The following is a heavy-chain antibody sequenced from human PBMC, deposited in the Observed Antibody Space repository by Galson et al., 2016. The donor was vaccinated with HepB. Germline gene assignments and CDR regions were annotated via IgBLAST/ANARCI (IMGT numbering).Heavy chain of an antibody. V-gene: IGHV3-48*01. J-gene: IGHJ4*02. CDR1: GFTFNNYD. Sequence: SLRLSCAASGFTFNNYDMHWFRQAPGKGLEWVSYITRSGGTTLYADSMKGRFTISRDNSKNTLYLQMNSLRAEDTAVYYCAKTVRMTTVTGFDYWGQGTLVTVSS. CDR2: ITRSGGTT. D-gene: IGHD4-17*01. CDR3: AKTVRMTTVTGFDY.